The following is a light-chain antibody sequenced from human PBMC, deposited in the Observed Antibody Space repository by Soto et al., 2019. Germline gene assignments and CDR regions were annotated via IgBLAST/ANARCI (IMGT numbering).Light chain of an antibody. J-gene: IGKJ5*01. CDR1: QTVSSTY. Sequence: EIVLTQSPGTLSLSPGERSTLSFMSSQTVSSTYLAWYQHKPGQAPRLLIYGPSSRAAGIPDRFSGSGSGTDFTLTISRLEPEDFAVYYCHQYGSSPRTFGQGTRLEIK. V-gene: IGKV3-20*01. CDR3: HQYGSSPRT. CDR2: GPS.